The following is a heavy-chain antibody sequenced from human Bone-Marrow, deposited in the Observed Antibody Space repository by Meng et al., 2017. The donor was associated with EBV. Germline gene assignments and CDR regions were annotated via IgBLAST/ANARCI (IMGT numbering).Heavy chain of an antibody. D-gene: IGHD6-6*01. V-gene: IGHV4-34*01. CDR1: GGSFSGYY. Sequence: VALQQWGAGLLQPSETLSLTCAVYGGSFSGYYWSWIRQPPGKGLEWIGEINHSGSTNYNPSLKSRVTISVDTSKNQFSLKLSSVTAADTAVYYCASWASSIAARPPYYWGQGTLVTVSS. CDR3: ASWASSIAARPPYY. J-gene: IGHJ4*02. CDR2: INHSGST.